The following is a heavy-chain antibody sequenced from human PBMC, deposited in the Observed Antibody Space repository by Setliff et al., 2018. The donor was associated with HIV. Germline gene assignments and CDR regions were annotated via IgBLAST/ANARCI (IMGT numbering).Heavy chain of an antibody. CDR2: IHYRGST. CDR1: GGSIRSHY. D-gene: IGHD6-19*01. Sequence: PSETLSLTCTVSGGSIRSHYWNWIRQSPGKGLEWIGYIHYRGSTNYNPSLKSRVIISVDMSKNQFSLKLNSVTAADTAVYDCARASAFRDGWYLTHGAFDIWGQGTMVTVSS. J-gene: IGHJ3*02. CDR3: ARASAFRDGWYLTHGAFDI. V-gene: IGHV4-59*11.